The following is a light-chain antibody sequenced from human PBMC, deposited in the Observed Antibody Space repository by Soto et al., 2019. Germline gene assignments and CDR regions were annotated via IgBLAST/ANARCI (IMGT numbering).Light chain of an antibody. Sequence: LTQPASVSGSPGQPITISCAGTSSDIGYYNYVSWYQQHPGKAPKLMIYEVSNRPSGVSNRFSGSKSGYTASLTISGLQAEDEADYYCTSFTSTNTWVFGGGTKLTVL. CDR1: SSDIGYYNY. J-gene: IGLJ3*02. V-gene: IGLV2-14*01. CDR3: TSFTSTNTWV. CDR2: EVS.